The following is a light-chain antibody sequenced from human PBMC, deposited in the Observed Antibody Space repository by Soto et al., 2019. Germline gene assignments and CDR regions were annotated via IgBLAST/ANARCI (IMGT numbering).Light chain of an antibody. V-gene: IGKV3-20*01. CDR2: GAS. J-gene: IGKJ1*01. CDR3: QQYGSSGT. CDR1: QSVSSSY. Sequence: EIMMPQSPATLSLSPGARSTLSGRASQSVSSSYLAWYRQKPGQAPRLLIHGASSRATGISDRFSGSGSGTDFTLTISRLEPEDFAVYYCQQYGSSGTFGQGTKVDIK.